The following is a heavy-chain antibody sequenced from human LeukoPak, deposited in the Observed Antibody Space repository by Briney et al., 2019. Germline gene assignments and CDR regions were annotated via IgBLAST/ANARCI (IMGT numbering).Heavy chain of an antibody. V-gene: IGHV1-69*13. J-gene: IGHJ6*02. CDR1: GATFTSYA. CDR2: IIPIFGTA. Sequence: ASVKVSCKASGATFTSYAISWVRQAPGQGLEWMGGIIPIFGTANYAQKFQGRVTITADESTSTAYMELSSLRSEDTAVYYCARDHFGVPASYYYYYGMDVWGQGTTVTVSS. D-gene: IGHD2-2*01. CDR3: ARDHFGVPASYYYYYGMDV.